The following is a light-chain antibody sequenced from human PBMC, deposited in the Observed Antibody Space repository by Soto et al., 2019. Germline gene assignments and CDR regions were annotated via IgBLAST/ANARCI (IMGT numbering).Light chain of an antibody. Sequence: QSVLTQPRSVSGSPGQSVTIYYPGTSIDVGGYNYVSWYQQHPGKAPKLMIYDVSKPPSGVPDRFSGSKSGNTASLTISGLQAEDEADYYCCSYAGSSYVFGTGTKATVL. CDR3: CSYAGSSYV. J-gene: IGLJ1*01. V-gene: IGLV2-11*01. CDR1: SIDVGGYNY. CDR2: DVS.